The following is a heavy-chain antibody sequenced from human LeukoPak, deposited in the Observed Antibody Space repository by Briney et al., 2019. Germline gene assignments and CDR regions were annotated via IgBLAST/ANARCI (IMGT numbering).Heavy chain of an antibody. CDR3: ADLGYCSGGSCFKDAFDI. CDR2: INPSGGST. V-gene: IGHV1-46*01. CDR1: GYTFTSYY. Sequence: GASVKVSCRASGYTFTSYYMHCVRQAPGQGLEWMGIINPSGGSTSYAQKFQGRVTMTRDTSTSTVYMALSSLRSEDTAVYYCADLGYCSGGSCFKDAFDIWGQGTMVTVSS. J-gene: IGHJ3*02. D-gene: IGHD2-15*01.